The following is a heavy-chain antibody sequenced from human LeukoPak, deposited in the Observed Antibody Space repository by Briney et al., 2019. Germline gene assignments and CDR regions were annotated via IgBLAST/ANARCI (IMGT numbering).Heavy chain of an antibody. D-gene: IGHD1-26*01. CDR3: AKGGGGSYLRSFDY. V-gene: IGHV3-30*02. Sequence: GGSLRLSCAASGFTFSSFGMNWVRQAPGKGLEWVTFIRYDGIAIQYADSVKGRFTISRDNSKNALYLQMISLRPEDTAVYFCAKGGGGSYLRSFDYWGQGTLVTVSS. CDR1: GFTFSSFG. CDR2: IRYDGIAI. J-gene: IGHJ4*02.